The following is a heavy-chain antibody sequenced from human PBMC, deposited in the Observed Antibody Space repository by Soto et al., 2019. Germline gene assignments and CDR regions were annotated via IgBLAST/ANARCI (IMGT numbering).Heavy chain of an antibody. D-gene: IGHD6-19*01. J-gene: IGHJ6*01. CDR3: AKDSVAWGYYGMDV. V-gene: IGHV3-30*18. CDR2: ISYDGSNK. Sequence: QVQLVESGGGVVQPGRSLRLSCAASGFTFSSYGMHWVRQAPGKGLEWVAVISYDGSNKYYADSVKGRFTISRDNSKNTLYLQMNSLRAEDTAVYYCAKDSVAWGYYGMDVW. CDR1: GFTFSSYG.